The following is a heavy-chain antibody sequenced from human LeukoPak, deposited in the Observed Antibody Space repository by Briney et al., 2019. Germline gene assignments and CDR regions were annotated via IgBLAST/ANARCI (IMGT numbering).Heavy chain of an antibody. J-gene: IGHJ3*02. CDR1: GGSISSYY. Sequence: SETLSLTCTVSGGSISSYYWSWIRQPAGKGLEWIGRIYTSGSTNYNPSLKSRVTISVDKSKNQFSLKLSSVTAADTAVYYCAREGYYDIRGYLIVFNIGGKGKRVTVSS. CDR3: AREGYYDIRGYLIVFNI. V-gene: IGHV4-4*07. D-gene: IGHD3-22*01. CDR2: IYTSGST.